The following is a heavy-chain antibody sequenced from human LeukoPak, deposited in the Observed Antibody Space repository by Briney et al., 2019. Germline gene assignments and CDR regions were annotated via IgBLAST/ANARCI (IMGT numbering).Heavy chain of an antibody. J-gene: IGHJ4*02. CDR2: INHSGST. Sequence: SETLSLTCAVYGGSFSGYYWSWIRQPPGKGLEWIGEINHSGSTNYNPSLKSRVTISVDTSKNQFSLKLSSVTAADTAVYYCARGDLLRSFAAPFDYWGQRTLVTVSS. CDR3: ARGDLLRSFAAPFDY. V-gene: IGHV4-34*01. D-gene: IGHD2-15*01. CDR1: GGSFSGYY.